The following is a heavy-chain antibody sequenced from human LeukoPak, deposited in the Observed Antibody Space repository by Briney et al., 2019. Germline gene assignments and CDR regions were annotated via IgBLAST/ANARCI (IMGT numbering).Heavy chain of an antibody. CDR2: ISSSGGST. Sequence: GGSLRLSCAASGFTFNSYAMSWVRQAPGKGLEWVSSISSSGGSTYYADSVKGRFTISRDNSKNTLYLEMNSLRAEDTAVYYCARIPAAAGSYYYYGMDVWGQGTTVTVSS. V-gene: IGHV3-23*01. CDR1: GFTFNSYA. J-gene: IGHJ6*02. D-gene: IGHD2-2*01. CDR3: ARIPAAAGSYYYYGMDV.